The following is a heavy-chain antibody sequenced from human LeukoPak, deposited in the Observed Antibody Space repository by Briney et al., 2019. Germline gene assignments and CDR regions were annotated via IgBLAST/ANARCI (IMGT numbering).Heavy chain of an antibody. CDR3: ARDNSVEDTAWWFDP. CDR2: INPSGGST. D-gene: IGHD4-23*01. CDR1: GYTFTRYY. Sequence: ASVKVSCKASGYTFTRYYMHWVRQAPGQGLKWMGIINPSGGSTSYAQKFQGRGTMSRDMSTSTDYMELSRLRSEDTAVYYCARDNSVEDTAWWFDPRGQGTLVTVSS. J-gene: IGHJ5*02. V-gene: IGHV1-46*01.